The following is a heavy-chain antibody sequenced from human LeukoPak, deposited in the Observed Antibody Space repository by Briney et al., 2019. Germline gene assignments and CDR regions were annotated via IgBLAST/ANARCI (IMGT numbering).Heavy chain of an antibody. CDR2: IIPIFGTA. Sequence: GASVKVSCKASGGTFSSSAISWVRQAPGQGLGWMGGIIPIFGTANYAQKFQGRVTITTDESTSTAYMELSSLRSEDTAVYYCARGLRSFDYWGQGTLVTVSS. CDR1: GGTFSSSA. D-gene: IGHD3-3*01. V-gene: IGHV1-69*05. J-gene: IGHJ4*02. CDR3: ARGLRSFDY.